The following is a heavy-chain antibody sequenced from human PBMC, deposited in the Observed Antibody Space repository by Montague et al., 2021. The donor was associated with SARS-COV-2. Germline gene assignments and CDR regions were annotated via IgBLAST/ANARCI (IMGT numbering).Heavy chain of an antibody. Sequence: SLRLSCAASGFTFSSYGMFWVRQAPGKGLEWVAHIWYDGSNENYVDSVKGRFTISRDNFKNTLYLQMNSLRAEDTAIYYCARGSVGGYYFDYWGQGTLVTVSS. CDR1: GFTFSSYG. J-gene: IGHJ4*02. D-gene: IGHD1-26*01. CDR2: IWYDGSNE. CDR3: ARGSVGGYYFDY. V-gene: IGHV3-33*07.